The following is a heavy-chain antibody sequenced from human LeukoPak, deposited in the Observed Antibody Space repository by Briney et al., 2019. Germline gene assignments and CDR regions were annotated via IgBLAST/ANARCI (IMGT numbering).Heavy chain of an antibody. CDR1: GFTFSSYG. J-gene: IGHJ5*02. V-gene: IGHV3-30*02. CDR2: IRYDGSNK. D-gene: IGHD2-2*01. CDR3: AKDPRGDCSSTSCFP. Sequence: GGSLRLSCAASGFTFSSYGMHWVRQAPDKGLEWVAFIRYDGSNKYYADSVKGRFTISRDNSKNTLYLQMNSLRAEDTAVYYCAKDPRGDCSSTSCFPWGQGTLVTVSS.